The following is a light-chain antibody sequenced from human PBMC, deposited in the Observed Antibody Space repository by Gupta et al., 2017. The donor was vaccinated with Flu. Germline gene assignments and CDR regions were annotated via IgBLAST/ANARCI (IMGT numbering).Light chain of an antibody. CDR3: QQSDRSPYS. CDR2: AAS. V-gene: IGKV1-12*02. Sequence: PSSVSASVGDRVTITCRASFDIDRWLAWYQQKPGKAPKLLIYAASSLYSGAPSRFSGTRSGTDFTLTIYNLQPEDFATYYCQQSDRSPYSFGQGTKLEI. CDR1: FDIDRW. J-gene: IGKJ2*03.